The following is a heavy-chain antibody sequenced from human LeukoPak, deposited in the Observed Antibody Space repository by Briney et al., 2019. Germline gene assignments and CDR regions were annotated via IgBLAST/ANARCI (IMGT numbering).Heavy chain of an antibody. Sequence: GGSLRLSCAASGFTFSSYAMSWVRQAPGKGLEWVSAISGSGGSTYYADSVKGRFTISRDNSKNTLYLQMNSLRAEDTAVYYCAKDGAPYYYDSSGYFDYWGQGTLVTVSS. CDR3: AKDGAPYYYDSSGYFDY. CDR1: GFTFSSYA. D-gene: IGHD3-22*01. CDR2: ISGSGGST. V-gene: IGHV3-23*01. J-gene: IGHJ4*02.